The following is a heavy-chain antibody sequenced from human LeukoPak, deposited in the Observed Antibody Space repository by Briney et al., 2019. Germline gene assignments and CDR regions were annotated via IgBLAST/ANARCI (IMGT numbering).Heavy chain of an antibody. D-gene: IGHD3-10*01. CDR2: ISYDGSNK. CDR3: ARDHGSGNPDY. V-gene: IGHV3-30-3*01. CDR1: GFTFSSYA. J-gene: IGHJ4*02. Sequence: GGSLRLSCAASGFTFSSYAMHWVRQAPGKGLEWVAVISYDGSNKYYADSVKGRFTISRDNSKNTLYLQMNSLRAEDTAVYYCARDHGSGNPDYWGQGTLVTVSS.